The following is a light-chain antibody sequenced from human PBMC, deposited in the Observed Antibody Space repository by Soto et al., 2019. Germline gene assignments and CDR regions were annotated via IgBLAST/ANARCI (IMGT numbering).Light chain of an antibody. CDR3: SSYTSSSTLLYV. V-gene: IGLV2-14*01. Sequence: QSALTHPASVSGSPGQSVTISCTGTSSNVGVYNYVSWYQQHPGKAPKLMIYEVTNRPSGVSNRFSGSKSGNTASLTISGLQAEDEADYYCSSYTSSSTLLYVFGTGTKVTVL. CDR2: EVT. CDR1: SSNVGVYNY. J-gene: IGLJ1*01.